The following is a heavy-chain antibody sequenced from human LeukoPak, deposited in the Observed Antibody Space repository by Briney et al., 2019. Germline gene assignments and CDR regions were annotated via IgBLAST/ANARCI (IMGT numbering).Heavy chain of an antibody. CDR3: ARDPTEMATAYFDY. CDR1: GFTFSDYY. D-gene: IGHD5-24*01. CDR2: ISSSGSTI. Sequence: GGSLRLSXAASGFTFSDYYMSWIRQAPGKGLEWISYISSSGSTIYYADSVKGRFTISRDNAKNSLYLQMNSLRAEDTAVYYCARDPTEMATAYFDYWGQGTLVTVSS. V-gene: IGHV3-11*04. J-gene: IGHJ4*02.